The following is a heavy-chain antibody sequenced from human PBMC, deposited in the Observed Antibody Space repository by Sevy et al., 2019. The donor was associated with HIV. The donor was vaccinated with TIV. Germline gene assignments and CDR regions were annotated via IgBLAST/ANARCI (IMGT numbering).Heavy chain of an antibody. Sequence: ASVKVSCKASGGTFSSYAISWVRQAPGQGLEWMGRIIPIFGTANYAQKFQGRVTITADKSTSTAYMELSSLRSEDTAVYYCARVGWDYYDSSGYSGDAFDIWGQGTMVTVSS. CDR3: ARVGWDYYDSSGYSGDAFDI. J-gene: IGHJ3*02. V-gene: IGHV1-69*06. CDR2: IIPIFGTA. D-gene: IGHD3-22*01. CDR1: GGTFSSYA.